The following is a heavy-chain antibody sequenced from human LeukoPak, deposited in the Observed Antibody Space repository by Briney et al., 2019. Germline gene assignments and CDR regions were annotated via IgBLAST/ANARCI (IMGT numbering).Heavy chain of an antibody. V-gene: IGHV1-46*01. CDR2: INPSGGST. CDR3: ARVGARSYDSSGYDAFDI. Sequence: ASVKVSCKASGYTFTSYYMHWVRQAPGQGLEWMGIINPSGGSTSYAQKFQGRVTMTRDTSTSTVYMELSSLKSEDTAVYYCARVGARSYDSSGYDAFDIQGQGTMVTVSS. J-gene: IGHJ3*02. D-gene: IGHD3-22*01. CDR1: GYTFTSYY.